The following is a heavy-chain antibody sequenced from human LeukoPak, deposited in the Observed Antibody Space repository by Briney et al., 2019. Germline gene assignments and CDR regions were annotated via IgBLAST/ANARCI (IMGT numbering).Heavy chain of an antibody. CDR2: IKQDGSEK. V-gene: IGHV3-7*01. CDR3: ARDGIQLWIDAFDI. CDR1: GFTFSSYW. Sequence: GGSLRVSCAASGFTFSSYWMSWVRQAPGKGLEWVANIKQDGSEKYYVDSVKGRFTISRDNAKNSLYLQMNSLRAEDTAAYYCARDGIQLWIDAFDIWGQGTMVTFSS. J-gene: IGHJ3*02. D-gene: IGHD5-18*01.